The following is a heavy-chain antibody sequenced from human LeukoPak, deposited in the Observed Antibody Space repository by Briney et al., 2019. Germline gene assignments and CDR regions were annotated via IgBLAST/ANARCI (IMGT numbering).Heavy chain of an antibody. J-gene: IGHJ3*02. CDR2: IYPGDSDT. D-gene: IGHD6-19*01. V-gene: IGHV5-51*01. CDR1: GYSFTSYW. Sequence: GESLKISCKGSGYSFTSYWIGWVRQMPGKGLEWMGIIYPGDSDTRYSPSFQGQVTISADKSISTAYLQWSSLKASDTAMYYCARTPVAGEGSGWSDAFDIWGQGTMVTVSS. CDR3: ARTPVAGEGSGWSDAFDI.